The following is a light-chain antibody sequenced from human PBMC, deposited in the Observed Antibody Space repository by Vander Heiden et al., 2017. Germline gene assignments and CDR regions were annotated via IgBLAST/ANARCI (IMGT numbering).Light chain of an antibody. CDR3: CSYADSYSLV. CDR2: DVT. V-gene: IGLV2-11*01. Sequence: QSALSQPRSVSGSPGQSVTISCTGTSSDVGGFDLVSWYQQHPGKVPKLIIYDVTKRPSGVPDRCSGSKSGNTASLSISGLQAEDEADYYCCSYADSYSLVFGGGTKLTVL. J-gene: IGLJ3*02. CDR1: SSDVGGFDL.